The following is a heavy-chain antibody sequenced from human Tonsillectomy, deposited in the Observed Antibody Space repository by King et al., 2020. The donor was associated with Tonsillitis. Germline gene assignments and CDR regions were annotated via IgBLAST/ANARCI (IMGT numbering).Heavy chain of an antibody. CDR2: IYSGGST. V-gene: IGHV3-66*01. Sequence: VQLVESGGGLVQPGGSLRLSCAASGFTVSSNYMSWVRQAPGKGLEWVSVIYSGGSTYYADSVKGRFTISRDNSKNTLYLQMNSLRAEDTAVYYCARDYSYGSGSYYRNWGQGTTVTVSS. CDR3: ARDYSYGSGSYYRN. J-gene: IGHJ6*02. D-gene: IGHD3-10*01. CDR1: GFTVSSNY.